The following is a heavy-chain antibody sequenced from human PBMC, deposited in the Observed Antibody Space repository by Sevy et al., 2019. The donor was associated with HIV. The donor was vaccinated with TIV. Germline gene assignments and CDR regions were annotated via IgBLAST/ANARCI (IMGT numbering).Heavy chain of an antibody. V-gene: IGHV3-30*18. J-gene: IGHJ4*02. Sequence: GGSLRLSCAASGFTFSSYGMHWVRQAPGKGLEWVAVISYDGSNKYYADSVKGRFANSRDNSKNTLYLQMNSMGAEDTAVYYCAKESTVDIVASTMGAFDYWGQGTLVTVSS. CDR3: AKESTVDIVASTMGAFDY. D-gene: IGHD5-12*01. CDR2: ISYDGSNK. CDR1: GFTFSSYG.